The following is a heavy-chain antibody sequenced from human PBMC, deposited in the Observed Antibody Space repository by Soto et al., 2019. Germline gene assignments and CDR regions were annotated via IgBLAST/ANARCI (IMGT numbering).Heavy chain of an antibody. Sequence: QLVQSGAEVKRPGSSVKVSCKASGGDFLSYTISWVRQVPGQGLEWMGTIIPILDVAKNAQKFQGRVAIAADNATSTVYMELRSLRSDDTAVYYCAQMWFGELWHGMDVWGQGTTITVSS. D-gene: IGHD3-10*01. CDR2: IIPILDVA. CDR3: AQMWFGELWHGMDV. CDR1: GGDFLSYT. J-gene: IGHJ6*02. V-gene: IGHV1-69*02.